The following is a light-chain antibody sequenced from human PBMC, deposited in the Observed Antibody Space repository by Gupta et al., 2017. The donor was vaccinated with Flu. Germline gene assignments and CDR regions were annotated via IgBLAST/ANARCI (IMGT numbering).Light chain of an antibody. Sequence: QSALTQPASVSGSPGQSITISCIGTSSDVGTYRMVSWYQQHPGTAPKLMIYEVNKRPSGVSKRFSGSKSGTTASLTIAGLQAEDEADYFCSSYEGSRTGVFGTGTKVTVL. CDR1: SSDVGTYRM. CDR2: EVN. J-gene: IGLJ1*01. CDR3: SSYEGSRTGV. V-gene: IGLV2-23*02.